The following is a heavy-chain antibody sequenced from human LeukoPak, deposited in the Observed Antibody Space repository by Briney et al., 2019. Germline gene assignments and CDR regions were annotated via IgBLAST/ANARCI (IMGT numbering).Heavy chain of an antibody. V-gene: IGHV3-23*01. CDR3: AKGAQYDFWSGYTIEYFDV. CDR2: ISASGSRT. J-gene: IGHJ4*02. Sequence: GGSLRLSCAASGFSFTNYGMSWVRQAPGEGLEWGSFISASGSRTHYADSVKGRFTISRDNAKNTVHLQINSLRAEDTATYYCAKGAQYDFWSGYTIEYFDVWGQGTLVSVSS. CDR1: GFSFTNYG. D-gene: IGHD3-3*01.